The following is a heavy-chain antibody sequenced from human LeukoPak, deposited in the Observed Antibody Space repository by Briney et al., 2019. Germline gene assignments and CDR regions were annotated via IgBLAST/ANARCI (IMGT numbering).Heavy chain of an antibody. CDR3: ARGCGGDRYSADY. J-gene: IGHJ4*02. CDR1: GFTFSSYA. D-gene: IGHD2-21*01. CDR2: ISGSGGST. Sequence: GGSLRLSCAASGFTFSSYAMSWVRQAPGKGLEWVSAISGSGGSTYYADSVKGWFTISRDNSKNTLYLQVNSLRAEDTAVYYCARGCGGDRYSADYWGQGTLVTVSS. V-gene: IGHV3-23*01.